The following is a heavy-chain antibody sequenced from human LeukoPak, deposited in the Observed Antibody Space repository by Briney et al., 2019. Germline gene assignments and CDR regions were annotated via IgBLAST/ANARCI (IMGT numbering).Heavy chain of an antibody. CDR2: ISSSSSYI. D-gene: IGHD3-22*01. CDR1: GFSFSSYS. CDR3: ARAGDYYSTGDY. V-gene: IGHV3-21*05. J-gene: IGHJ4*02. Sequence: GGSLRLSCAASGFSFSSYSMNWVRQAPGKGLEWVSYISSSSSYIYYADSVKGRFTISRDNAKNSLYLQMNSLRAEDTAVYYCARAGDYYSTGDYWGQGTLVTVSS.